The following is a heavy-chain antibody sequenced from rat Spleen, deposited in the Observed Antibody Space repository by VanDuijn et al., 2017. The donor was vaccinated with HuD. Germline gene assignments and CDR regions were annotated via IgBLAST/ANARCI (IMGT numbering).Heavy chain of an antibody. J-gene: IGHJ2*01. CDR2: FSYNGVST. CDR1: GFTFSDYN. V-gene: IGHV5-7*01. Sequence: EVQLVESGGDLVQPGRSLKLSCAASGFTFSDYNMAWVRQAPKKGLEWVASFSYNGVSTYYRDSVKGRFTIFRDNAQNTLYLQMSKLGSEDTAIYYCGREDLGVEYWGQGVMVTVSS. D-gene: IGHD5-1*01. CDR3: GREDLGVEY.